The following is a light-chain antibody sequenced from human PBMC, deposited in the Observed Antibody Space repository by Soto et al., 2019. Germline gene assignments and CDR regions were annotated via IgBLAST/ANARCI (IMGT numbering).Light chain of an antibody. CDR1: RRDGGAYNY. Sequence: QSVLTQPAAVSGSPGQSIAISCTGTRRDGGAYNYVSWYQQHPGKAPKLMISEVTNRPSGVSDRFSGSKSGNTAPLTISGLQAEDEADYYCSSFTSRFTFVFGTGTKVTVL. J-gene: IGLJ1*01. CDR3: SSFTSRFTFV. CDR2: EVT. V-gene: IGLV2-14*01.